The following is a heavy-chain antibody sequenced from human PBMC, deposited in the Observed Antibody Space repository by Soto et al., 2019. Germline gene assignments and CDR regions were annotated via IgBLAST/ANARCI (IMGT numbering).Heavy chain of an antibody. Sequence: GGSLRLSCAASGFTFSSYAMHWVRQAPGKGLEYVSAISSNGGSTYYANSVKGRFTISRDNSKNTLYLQMGSLRAEDMAVYYCARVGSLLGYCSGGSCFPTPFDYWGQGTLVTVSS. V-gene: IGHV3-64*01. CDR3: ARVGSLLGYCSGGSCFPTPFDY. CDR1: GFTFSSYA. D-gene: IGHD2-15*01. CDR2: ISSNGGST. J-gene: IGHJ4*02.